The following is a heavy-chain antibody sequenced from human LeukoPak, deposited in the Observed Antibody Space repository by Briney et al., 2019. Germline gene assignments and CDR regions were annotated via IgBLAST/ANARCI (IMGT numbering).Heavy chain of an antibody. V-gene: IGHV5-51*01. CDR2: IYPGDSDT. CDR3: ARQVNNGYYFDC. D-gene: IGHD1/OR15-1a*01. J-gene: IGHJ4*02. Sequence: GESLKICCKGSGYTFTNYWIAWVRQMPGKGLEWMAMIYPGDSDTRYSPSFQGQVTVSAEKSISTAYLQWSSLKASDTAMYYCARQVNNGYYFDCWGQGTMVTVST. CDR1: GYTFTNYW.